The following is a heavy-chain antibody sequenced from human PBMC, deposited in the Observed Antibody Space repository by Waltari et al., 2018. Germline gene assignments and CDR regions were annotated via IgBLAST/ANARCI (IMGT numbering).Heavy chain of an antibody. V-gene: IGHV4-30-2*01. Sequence: QLQLQESGSGLVKPSQTLSLTCAVPGGSISSGGYSWSWIRQPPGKGLEGIGYIDTSRSTVASPPLKGRVTISGDRSKNQVSRKLRSVTAADTAVYYCARGGLGYYDSSAFWFDPWGQGTLVTVSS. D-gene: IGHD3-22*01. J-gene: IGHJ5*02. CDR3: ARGGLGYYDSSAFWFDP. CDR2: IDTSRST. CDR1: GGSISSGGYS.